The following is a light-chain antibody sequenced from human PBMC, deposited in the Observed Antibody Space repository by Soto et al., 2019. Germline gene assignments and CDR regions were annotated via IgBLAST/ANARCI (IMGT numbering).Light chain of an antibody. V-gene: IGLV2-11*01. J-gene: IGLJ1*01. CDR1: SSDVGGYNY. CDR2: DVS. Sequence: QSALTQPRSVSGSPGQSVTISCSGTSSDVGGYNYVSWYQQHPDKAPKLMIYDVSQRPSGVPDRFSGSKSGNTASLTISGLQAEDEAAYYCCSYAGSYTEVFGTGTKVTVL. CDR3: CSYAGSYTEV.